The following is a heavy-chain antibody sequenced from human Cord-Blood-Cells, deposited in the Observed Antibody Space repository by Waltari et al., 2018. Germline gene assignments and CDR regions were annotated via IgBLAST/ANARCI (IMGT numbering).Heavy chain of an antibody. D-gene: IGHD6-19*01. CDR3: ARISGSGWYFDY. J-gene: IGHJ4*02. V-gene: IGHV4-39*01. CDR2: IYYSGST. Sequence: QLQLQESGPGLVKPSETLSLTCTVTGGSISSSSYYWGWIRQPPGKGLEWIGNIYYSGSTYYNPSLKSRVTISVDTSKNQFSLKLSSVTAADTAVYYCARISGSGWYFDYWGQGTLVTVSS. CDR1: GGSISSSSYY.